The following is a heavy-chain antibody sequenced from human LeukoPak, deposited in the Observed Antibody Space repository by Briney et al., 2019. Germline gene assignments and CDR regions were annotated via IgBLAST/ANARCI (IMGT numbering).Heavy chain of an antibody. V-gene: IGHV1-46*01. Sequence: GASVKVSCKASGYTFTSYYMHWVRQAPGQGLEWMGLINPSGGSTSYAQKFQGRVTMTRDTSTSTVYMELSSLRSEDTAVYYCARDGPRIAALGEDFVYWGQGTLVTVSS. CDR2: INPSGGST. J-gene: IGHJ4*02. CDR1: GYTFTSYY. CDR3: ARDGPRIAALGEDFVY. D-gene: IGHD6-6*01.